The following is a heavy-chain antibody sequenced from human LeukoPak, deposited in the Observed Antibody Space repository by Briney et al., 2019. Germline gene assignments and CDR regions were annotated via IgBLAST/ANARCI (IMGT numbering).Heavy chain of an antibody. J-gene: IGHJ2*01. Sequence: GGSLRLSCGASGFTFSIHGMIWVRQAPGKGLEWVSYISPRSSTIHYADSVQGRFTSSRDDAKNSLYLQMHSLRAEDTAVYYCARVRGPTVTTWYFDLWGRGTLVTVSS. D-gene: IGHD4-17*01. CDR2: ISPRSSTI. V-gene: IGHV3-48*01. CDR1: GFTFSIHG. CDR3: ARVRGPTVTTWYFDL.